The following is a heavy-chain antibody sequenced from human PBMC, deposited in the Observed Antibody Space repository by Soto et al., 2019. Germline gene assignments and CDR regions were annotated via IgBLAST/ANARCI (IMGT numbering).Heavy chain of an antibody. V-gene: IGHV3-30-3*01. CDR3: ARGLYDSSGYYNNPPFDY. CDR2: ISYDGSKK. CDR1: GFTFSSYA. D-gene: IGHD3-22*01. Sequence: GGSLRLSCAASGFTFSSYAMHWVRQAPGKGLEWVAVISYDGSKKYYADSVKGRFTISRDNSKNTLYLQMNSLRAEDTAVYYCARGLYDSSGYYNNPPFDYWGQGTLVTVSS. J-gene: IGHJ4*02.